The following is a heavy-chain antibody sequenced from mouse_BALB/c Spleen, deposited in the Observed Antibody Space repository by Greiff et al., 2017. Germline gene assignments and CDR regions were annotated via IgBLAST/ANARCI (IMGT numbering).Heavy chain of an antibody. CDR1: GFTFSSYT. CDR3: ARQGGNYERAWFAY. D-gene: IGHD2-1*01. J-gene: IGHJ3*01. CDR2: ISNGGGST. V-gene: IGHV5-12-2*01. Sequence: EVQVVESGGGLVQPGGSLKLSCAASGFTFSSYTMSWVRQTPEKRLEWVAYISNGGGSTYYPDTVKGRFTISRDNAKNTLYLQMSSLKSEDTAMYYCARQGGNYERAWFAYWGQGTLVTVSA.